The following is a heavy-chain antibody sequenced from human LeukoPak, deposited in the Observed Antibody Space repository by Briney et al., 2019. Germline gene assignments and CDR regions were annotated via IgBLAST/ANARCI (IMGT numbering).Heavy chain of an antibody. CDR1: AFTFSSYG. J-gene: IGHJ3*02. D-gene: IGHD4-23*01. CDR3: ARVRGGNRGDAFDT. Sequence: GGSLRLSCAASAFTFSSYGMGWVRQAPGKGLDWVSSISGSGAGTYYADSVKGRFTISRDNSKNTLYVQMKSLGAEDTALYYCARVRGGNRGDAFDTWGQGTMVTVSS. V-gene: IGHV3-23*01. CDR2: ISGSGAGT.